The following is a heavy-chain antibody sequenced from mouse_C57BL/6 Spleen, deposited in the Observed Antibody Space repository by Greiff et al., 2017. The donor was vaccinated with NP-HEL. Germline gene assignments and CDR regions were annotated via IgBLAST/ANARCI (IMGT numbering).Heavy chain of an antibody. V-gene: IGHV5-6*01. D-gene: IGHD4-1*01. CDR3: ARLQLTGTGYAMDY. CDR1: GFTFSSYG. Sequence: EVQVVESGGDLVKPGGSLKLSCAASGFTFSSYGMSWVRQTPDKRLEWVATISSGGSYTYYPDSVKGRITISRDNAKNTLYLQISSLKSEDTDMYDCARLQLTGTGYAMDYWGQGTSVTVSS. J-gene: IGHJ4*01. CDR2: ISSGGSYT.